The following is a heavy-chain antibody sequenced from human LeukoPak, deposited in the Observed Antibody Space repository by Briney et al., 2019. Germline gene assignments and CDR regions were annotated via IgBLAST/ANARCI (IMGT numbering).Heavy chain of an antibody. CDR2: ISSSGSTT. V-gene: IGHV3-11*01. Sequence: GGSLRLSCAASGFTFSDYYMNWIRQAPGKGLEWVSSISSSGSTTNYADSAKGRFTISRDNAKNSLYLQMNSLRAEDTAVYYCARKDGYTSSWSFDYWGQGTLVTVSS. D-gene: IGHD6-13*01. CDR3: ARKDGYTSSWSFDY. J-gene: IGHJ4*02. CDR1: GFTFSDYY.